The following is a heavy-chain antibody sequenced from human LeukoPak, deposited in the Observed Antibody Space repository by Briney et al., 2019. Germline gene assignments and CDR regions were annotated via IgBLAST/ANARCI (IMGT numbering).Heavy chain of an antibody. CDR1: GGSISSYY. J-gene: IGHJ4*02. Sequence: NPSETLSLTCTVSGGSISSYYWSRIRQPPGKGLEWIGYISHSGSTNYNPSLKRRVTISVDTSKNQFSLKLSSVTAADTAVYYCARGGGYDSFDYWGQGTQVTVSS. CDR2: ISHSGST. V-gene: IGHV4-59*01. D-gene: IGHD5-12*01. CDR3: ARGGGYDSFDY.